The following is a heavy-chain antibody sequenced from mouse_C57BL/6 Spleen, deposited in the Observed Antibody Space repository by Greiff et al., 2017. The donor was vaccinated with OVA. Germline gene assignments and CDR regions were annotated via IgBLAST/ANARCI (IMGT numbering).Heavy chain of an antibody. J-gene: IGHJ1*03. CDR3: ARWELGRGYFDV. CDR2: IYPRSGNT. V-gene: IGHV1-81*01. D-gene: IGHD4-1*01. CDR1: GYTFTSYG. Sequence: QVQLQQSGAELARPGASVKLSCKASGYTFTSYGISWVKQRTGKGLEWIGEIYPRSGNTYYNEKFKGKATLTADKSSSTAYMELRSLTSEDSAVYFCARWELGRGYFDVWGTGTTVTVSS.